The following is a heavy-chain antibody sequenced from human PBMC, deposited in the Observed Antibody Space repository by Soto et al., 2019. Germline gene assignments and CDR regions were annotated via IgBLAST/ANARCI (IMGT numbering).Heavy chain of an antibody. CDR1: DGSVNTGNYY. CDR3: AREEKQLSRYGGDFDY. J-gene: IGHJ4*02. V-gene: IGHV4-61*01. Sequence: QVQLQESGPGLVKPSETLSLTCSVSDGSVNTGNYYWSWIRQPPGKGLEWIGHIYYIGTTNYNPSLKSRVTISVDTSTSQFSLRVTSVTAADTAVYFCAREEKQLSRYGGDFDYWGQGIRVTVSS. D-gene: IGHD3-16*01. CDR2: IYYIGTT.